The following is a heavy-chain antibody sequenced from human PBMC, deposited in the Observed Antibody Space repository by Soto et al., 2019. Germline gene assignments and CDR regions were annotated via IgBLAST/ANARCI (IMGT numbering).Heavy chain of an antibody. Sequence: QVQLVQSGAEVKKPGSSVKVSCKASGGTFSSYAISWVRQAPGQGLEWMGGIIPTFGTANYAQKFQGRVKITADESSSAAYMELSRRRAEDTAEYYGERDRRSEVPAALNIWGQGTLVSVSS. D-gene: IGHD2-2*01. CDR1: GGTFSSYA. CDR3: ERDRRSEVPAALNI. CDR2: IIPTFGTA. V-gene: IGHV1-69*01. J-gene: IGHJ4*02.